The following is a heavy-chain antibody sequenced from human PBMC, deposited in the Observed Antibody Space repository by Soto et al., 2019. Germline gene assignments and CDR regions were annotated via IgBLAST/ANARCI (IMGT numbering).Heavy chain of an antibody. D-gene: IGHD5-18*01. CDR1: GDSISSGRYY. CDR2: ISYSGRP. Sequence: QVQLRESGPGLVKPSQTLSLTCSVSGDSISSGRYYWSWIRQLPGRGLEWIGHISYSGRPYFNPSLRSRVTILADTSENQFSLELSSVTDADTAVYYCARDHGVAMAPNRFDPWGQGTLVTVSS. J-gene: IGHJ5*02. V-gene: IGHV4-31*03. CDR3: ARDHGVAMAPNRFDP.